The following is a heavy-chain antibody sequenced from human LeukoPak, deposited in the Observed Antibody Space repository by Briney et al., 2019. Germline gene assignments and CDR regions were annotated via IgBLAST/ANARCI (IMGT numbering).Heavy chain of an antibody. V-gene: IGHV1-2*02. J-gene: IGHJ6*03. D-gene: IGHD5-12*01. Sequence: ASVKVSCKASGYTFINYYMHWVRQAPGQGLEWLGGINPNSGGTNYAQKFQGRVTMTRDTSISTAYMELSSLRSDDTAVYYCATSYSAYDSMDVWGKGTTVTISS. CDR3: ATSYSAYDSMDV. CDR2: INPNSGGT. CDR1: GYTFINYY.